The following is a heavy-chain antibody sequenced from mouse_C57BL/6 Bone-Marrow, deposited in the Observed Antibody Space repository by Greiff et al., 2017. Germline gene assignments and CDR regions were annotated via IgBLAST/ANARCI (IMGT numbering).Heavy chain of an antibody. CDR2: INPNNGGT. D-gene: IGHD1-1*01. CDR1: GYTFTDYY. J-gene: IGHJ2*01. V-gene: IGHV1-26*01. Sequence: VQLQQSGPELVKPGASVKISCKASGYTFTDYYMNWVKQSHGKILEWIGDINPNNGGTSYNQKFKGKATLTVDKSSSTAYMELRSLTSEDSAVYYCARSTVRVFYFDYWGQGTTLTVSS. CDR3: ARSTVRVFYFDY.